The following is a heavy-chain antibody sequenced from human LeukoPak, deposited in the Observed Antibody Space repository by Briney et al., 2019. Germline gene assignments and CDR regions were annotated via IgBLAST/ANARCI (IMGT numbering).Heavy chain of an antibody. CDR2: ISYDGSNK. V-gene: IGHV3-30-3*01. J-gene: IGHJ4*02. CDR1: GFTFSSYA. CDR3: ARDYYDSSGGDY. D-gene: IGHD3-22*01. Sequence: GGSLRLSCAASGFTFSSYAMHWVRQAPGKGLEWVAVISYDGSNKYYADSVKGRFTISRDSSKNTLYLQMNSLRAEDTAVYYCARDYYDSSGGDYWGQGTLVTVSS.